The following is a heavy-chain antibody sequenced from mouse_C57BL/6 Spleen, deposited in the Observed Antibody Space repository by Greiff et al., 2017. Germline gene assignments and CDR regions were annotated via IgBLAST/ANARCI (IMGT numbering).Heavy chain of an antibody. J-gene: IGHJ2*01. CDR3: AREGDGDYYFDY. CDR2: IHPNSGST. Sequence: QVQLKQPGAELVKPGASVKLSCKASGYTFTSYWMHWVKQRPGQGLEWIGMIHPNSGSTNYNEKFKSKATLTVDKSSSTAYMQLSSLTSEDSAVYYCAREGDGDYYFDYWGQGTTLTVSS. V-gene: IGHV1-64*01. CDR1: GYTFTSYW. D-gene: IGHD3-3*01.